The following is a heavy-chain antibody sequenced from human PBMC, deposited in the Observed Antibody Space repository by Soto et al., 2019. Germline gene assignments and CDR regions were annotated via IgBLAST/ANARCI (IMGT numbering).Heavy chain of an antibody. V-gene: IGHV3-66*01. J-gene: IGHJ4*02. CDR3: ARETNDCSGGSCYSDEYYFDY. Sequence: GGSLRLSCAASGFTVSSNYMSWVRQAPGKGLEWVSVIYSGGSTYYADSVEGRFTISRDNSKNTLYLQMNRLRAEDTAVYYGARETNDCSGGSCYSDEYYFDYWGQGTLVTVSS. D-gene: IGHD2-15*01. CDR1: GFTVSSNY. CDR2: IYSGGST.